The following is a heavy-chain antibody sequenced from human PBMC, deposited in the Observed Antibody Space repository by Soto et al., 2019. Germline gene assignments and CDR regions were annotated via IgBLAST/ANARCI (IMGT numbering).Heavy chain of an antibody. CDR2: ISYTVDA. J-gene: IGHJ4*02. CDR1: AGSISRYY. V-gene: IGHV4-59*01. Sequence: HVQLQESGPGLVKPSEPLSLTCSVSAGSISRYYWGWVRQSPGEGLEWIAHISYTVDASYNPSLKSRVTISLDTSNNQIALSLKSVTAADTAVYYCVGSLRSRARESFDYWGQGTLVTVTS. D-gene: IGHD3-10*01. CDR3: VGSLRSRARESFDY.